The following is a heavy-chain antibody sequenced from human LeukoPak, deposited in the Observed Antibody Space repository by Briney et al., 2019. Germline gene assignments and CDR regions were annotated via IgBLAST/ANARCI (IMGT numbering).Heavy chain of an antibody. J-gene: IGHJ4*02. V-gene: IGHV1-2*06. CDR2: INPNSGGT. Sequence: ASVEVSCKASGYTFTGYYMHWVRQAPGQGLEWMGRINPNSGGTNYAQKFQGRVTMTRDTSISTAYMELSRLRSDDTAVYYCATLGSYGAYYFDYWGQGTLVTVSS. D-gene: IGHD4-17*01. CDR3: ATLGSYGAYYFDY. CDR1: GYTFTGYY.